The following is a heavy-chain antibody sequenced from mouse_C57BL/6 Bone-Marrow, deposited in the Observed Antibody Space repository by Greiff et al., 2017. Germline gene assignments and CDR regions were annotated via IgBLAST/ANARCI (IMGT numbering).Heavy chain of an antibody. Sequence: QVQLQQSGAELARPGASVKLSCKASGYTFTSYGISWVKQRPGQGLEWIGEIYPRSGNTYYNEKFKGKATLTADKSSSTAYMELRSLTSEDSAVYFCARESYGSSYVNWYFDVWGTGTTVTVSS. D-gene: IGHD1-1*01. CDR2: IYPRSGNT. V-gene: IGHV1-81*01. CDR1: GYTFTSYG. CDR3: ARESYGSSYVNWYFDV. J-gene: IGHJ1*03.